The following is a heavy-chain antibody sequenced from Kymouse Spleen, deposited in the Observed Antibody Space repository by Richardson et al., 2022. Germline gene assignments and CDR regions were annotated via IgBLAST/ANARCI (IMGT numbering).Heavy chain of an antibody. V-gene: IGHV4-34*01. D-gene: IGHD6-19*01. Sequence: QVQLQQWGAGLLKPSETLSLTCAVYGGSFSGYYWSWIRQPPGKGLEWIGEINHSGSTNYNPSLKSRVTISVDTSKNQFSLKLSSVTAADTAVYYCARAGYSSGWYLFDYWGQGTLVTVSS. CDR1: GGSFSGYY. CDR2: INHSGST. J-gene: IGHJ4*02. CDR3: ARAGYSSGWYLFDY.